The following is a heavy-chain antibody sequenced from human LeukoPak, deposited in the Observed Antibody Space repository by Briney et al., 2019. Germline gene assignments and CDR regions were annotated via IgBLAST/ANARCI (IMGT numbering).Heavy chain of an antibody. CDR1: GFIFRTYG. J-gene: IGHJ4*02. D-gene: IGHD3-10*01. CDR3: TKEVYYYGSGRGKTASDY. Sequence: PGGSLRLSCAASGFIFRTYGMHWVRQAPGKGLEWVAVISYDGITKYYADSVKGRYTISRDNSKNTVDLQMNSLRAEDTAVYYCTKEVYYYGSGRGKTASDYWGQGTLVTVSS. CDR2: ISYDGITK. V-gene: IGHV3-30*18.